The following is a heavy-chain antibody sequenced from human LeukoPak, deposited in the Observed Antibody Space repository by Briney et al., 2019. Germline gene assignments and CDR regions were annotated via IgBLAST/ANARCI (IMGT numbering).Heavy chain of an antibody. V-gene: IGHV1-2*06. Sequence: ASVKVSCKASGYTFTGYYMHWVRQAPGQGLEWMGRINPNSGGTNHAQKFQGRVTMTRDTSISTGYMELSSLRSDDTAVYYCARGVGAGYFDYWGQGTLVTVSS. J-gene: IGHJ4*02. CDR3: ARGVGAGYFDY. CDR2: INPNSGGT. CDR1: GYTFTGYY. D-gene: IGHD1-26*01.